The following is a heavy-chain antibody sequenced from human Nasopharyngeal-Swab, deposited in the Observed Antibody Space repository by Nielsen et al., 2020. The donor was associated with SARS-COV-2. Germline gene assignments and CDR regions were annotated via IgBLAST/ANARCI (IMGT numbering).Heavy chain of an antibody. J-gene: IGHJ6*02. D-gene: IGHD2-15*01. Sequence: WVRQAPGQGLEWMGGIIPIFGTANYAQKFQGRVTITADESTSTAYMELSSLRSEDTAVYYCAGWYCRGGSCYSRYYYYGMDVWGQGTTVTVSS. CDR2: IIPIFGTA. CDR3: AGWYCRGGSCYSRYYYYGMDV. V-gene: IGHV1-69*01.